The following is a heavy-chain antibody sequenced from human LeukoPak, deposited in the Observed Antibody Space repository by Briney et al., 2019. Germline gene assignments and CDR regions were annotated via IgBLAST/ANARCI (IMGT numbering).Heavy chain of an antibody. V-gene: IGHV4-30-2*01. CDR1: GGSISSGGYS. CDR3: ASGSEAFDY. D-gene: IGHD3-10*01. J-gene: IGHJ4*02. Sequence: PSQTLSLTCAVSGGSISSGGYSWSWIRQPPGKGLEWIGYIYHSGSTYYNPSLKSRVTISVDRSKNQFSLKLSSVTAADTAVYYCASGSEAFDYRGQGTLVTVSS. CDR2: IYHSGST.